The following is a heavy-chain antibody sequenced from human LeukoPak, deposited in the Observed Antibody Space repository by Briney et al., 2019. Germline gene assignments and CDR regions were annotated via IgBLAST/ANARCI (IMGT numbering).Heavy chain of an antibody. V-gene: IGHV3-7*01. Sequence: GGSLRLSCAASGFTFSSYDMSWVRQAPGKGLEWVANIKQDGSEKYYVDSVKGRFTISRDNAKNSLYLQMNSLRAEDTAVYYCAREADFWSGYLTGFFDYWGQGTLVTVSS. D-gene: IGHD3-3*01. J-gene: IGHJ4*02. CDR1: GFTFSSYD. CDR2: IKQDGSEK. CDR3: AREADFWSGYLTGFFDY.